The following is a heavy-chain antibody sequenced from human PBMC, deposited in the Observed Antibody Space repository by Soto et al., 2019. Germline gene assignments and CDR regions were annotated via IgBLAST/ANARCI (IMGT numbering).Heavy chain of an antibody. Sequence: TLSLTCTVSGGSFSSFSNYWGWIRQPPGKGLEWIGTIYYSGNTNYNPSLKSRVTISVDTSKNQFSLKLSSVTAADTAVYYCARNSYSGDFDPWGQGTLVTVSS. CDR1: GGSFSSFSNY. CDR3: ARNSYSGDFDP. D-gene: IGHD6-19*01. J-gene: IGHJ5*02. V-gene: IGHV4-39*07. CDR2: IYYSGNT.